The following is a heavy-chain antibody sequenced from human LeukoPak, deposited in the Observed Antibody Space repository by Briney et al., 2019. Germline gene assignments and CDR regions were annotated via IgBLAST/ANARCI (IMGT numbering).Heavy chain of an antibody. CDR2: ITQDGSEK. V-gene: IGHV3-7*01. D-gene: IGHD3-22*01. CDR1: EFTFSSHQ. CDR3: ARFTGGDSSGYYED. J-gene: IGHJ4*02. Sequence: GGSLRLSCAASEFTFSSHQMSWVRQAPGKGLEWVAKITQDGSEKYYMDSVKGRFIISRDNGKNSLYLQMNSLRAEDTAVYCCARFTGGDSSGYYEDWGQGTLVTVSS.